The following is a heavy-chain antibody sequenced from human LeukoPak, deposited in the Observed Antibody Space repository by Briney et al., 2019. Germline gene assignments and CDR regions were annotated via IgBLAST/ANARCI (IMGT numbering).Heavy chain of an antibody. V-gene: IGHV3-7*01. CDR2: IKQDGSEK. CDR1: GFTFSSYW. J-gene: IGHJ6*02. D-gene: IGHD4-17*01. CDR3: AKDHASLYGDYASVSSGARDV. Sequence: QAGGSLRLSCAASGFTFSSYWMSWVRQAPGKGLEWVANIKQDGSEKYYVDSVKGRFTISRDNAKNSLYLQMNSLRAEDTAVYYCAKDHASLYGDYASVSSGARDVWGQGTTVTVSS.